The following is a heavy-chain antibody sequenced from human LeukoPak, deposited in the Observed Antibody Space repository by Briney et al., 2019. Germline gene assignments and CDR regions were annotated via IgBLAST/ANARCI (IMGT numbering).Heavy chain of an antibody. CDR2: IIPIFGTA. J-gene: IGHJ4*02. CDR1: GGTFSSYA. D-gene: IGHD5-18*01. CDR3: ARDLRIQLWLSYFDY. Sequence: SVKVSCKASGGTFSSYAISWVRQAPGHGLEWMGRIIPIFGTANYAQKFQGRVTITADKSTSTAYMELSSLRSEDTAVYYCARDLRIQLWLSYFDYWGQGTLVTVSS. V-gene: IGHV1-69*06.